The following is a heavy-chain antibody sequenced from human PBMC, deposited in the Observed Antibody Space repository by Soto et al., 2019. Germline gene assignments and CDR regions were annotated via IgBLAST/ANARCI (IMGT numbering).Heavy chain of an antibody. D-gene: IGHD3-22*01. Sequence: PGGSLRLSCAASGFTFTNYAMSWVRQAPGKGLEWVSGISDSGGSTYSADSVRGRFTISRDNSKNTLYLKMNSLRAEDTAIYYCEKYLITYRINWYFDVWGRGILVTVS. CDR3: EKYLITYRINWYFDV. CDR2: ISDSGGST. CDR1: GFTFTNYA. V-gene: IGHV3-23*01. J-gene: IGHJ2*01.